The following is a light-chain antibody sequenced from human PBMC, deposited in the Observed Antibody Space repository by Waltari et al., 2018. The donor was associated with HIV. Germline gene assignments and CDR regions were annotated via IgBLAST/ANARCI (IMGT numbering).Light chain of an antibody. CDR3: HQRSVWPLFT. Sequence: EIVLTQSPATLSLSPGARVTLSCRASQTVSSSLAWYQQRPGQAPRLLIYDASIRAAGIPARFRGSGSGTDFSLTITSLEPEDFAIYYCHQRSVWPLFTFGQGTKLEIK. V-gene: IGKV3-11*01. J-gene: IGKJ2*01. CDR2: DAS. CDR1: QTVSSS.